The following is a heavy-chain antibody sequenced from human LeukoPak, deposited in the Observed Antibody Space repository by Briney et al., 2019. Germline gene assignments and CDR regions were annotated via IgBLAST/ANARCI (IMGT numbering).Heavy chain of an antibody. Sequence: ASVKVSCTASGGTFSSYAISWVRQAPGQGLEWMGGIIPIFGTANYAQKFQGRVTITADESTSTAYMELSSLRSEDTAVYYCARGGLRSTPDAPGGSYYFDYWGQGTLVTVSS. CDR3: ARGGLRSTPDAPGGSYYFDY. D-gene: IGHD6-6*01. CDR2: IIPIFGTA. J-gene: IGHJ4*02. CDR1: GGTFSSYA. V-gene: IGHV1-69*13.